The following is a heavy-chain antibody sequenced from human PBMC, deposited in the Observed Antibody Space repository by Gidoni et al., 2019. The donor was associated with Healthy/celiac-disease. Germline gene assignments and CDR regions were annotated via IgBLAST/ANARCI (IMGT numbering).Heavy chain of an antibody. CDR1: GGTFSSYA. D-gene: IGHD6-6*01. V-gene: IGHV1-69*01. CDR2: IIPIFGTA. CDR3: ARVGAARRSDLYYYGMDV. J-gene: IGHJ6*02. Sequence: QVQLVQSGAEVKKPGSSVKVSCKASGGTFSSYAISWVRQAPGQGLEWMGGIIPIFGTANYAQKFQGRVTITADESTSTAYMELSSLRSEDTAVYYCARVGAARRSDLYYYGMDVWGQGTTVTVSS.